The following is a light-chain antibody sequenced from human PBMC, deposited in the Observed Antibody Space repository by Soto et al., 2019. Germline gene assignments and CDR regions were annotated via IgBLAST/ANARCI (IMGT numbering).Light chain of an antibody. Sequence: QSALTXXXXAXGSPGQXXXXXXTGXSXXXXXXXXVSWYQXHXGKAPXLMIYDVNKRPSGVPDRFSGSKSGNTXSLTVSGLXAEDEADYFCSSYAGSTIHVMFGGGTKVTVL. CDR2: DVN. CDR1: SXXXXXXXX. CDR3: SSYAGSTIHVM. J-gene: IGLJ3*02. V-gene: IGLV2-8*01.